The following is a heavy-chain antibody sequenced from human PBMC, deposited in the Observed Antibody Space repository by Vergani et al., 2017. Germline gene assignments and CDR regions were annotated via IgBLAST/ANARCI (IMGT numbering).Heavy chain of an antibody. J-gene: IGHJ5*02. CDR3: ARGNCGVNCPKYNWLAP. V-gene: IGHV4-4*02. CDR2: IHRSRST. D-gene: IGHD2-21*01. CDR1: GVSISSDNW. Sequence: QVQLQQWGPGLVTPSGTLSLTCAVYGVSISSDNWWNWVRQAPGKGLQWIGEIHRSRSTNYNPSLRRRVTISLDKSKNQFSLKLTSVTAADTAVYFCARGNCGVNCPKYNWLAPWGRGILVTVSS.